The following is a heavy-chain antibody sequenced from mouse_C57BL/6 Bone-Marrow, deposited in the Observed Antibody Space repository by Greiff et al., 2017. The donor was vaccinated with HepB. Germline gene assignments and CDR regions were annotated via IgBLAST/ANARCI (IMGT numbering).Heavy chain of an antibody. J-gene: IGHJ4*01. CDR3: ARRGYYGSSYDYAMDY. D-gene: IGHD1-1*01. CDR2: FHPYNDDT. Sequence: QVQLQQSGAELVKPGASVKMSCKASGYTFTTYPIEWMKQNHGKSLEWIGNFHPYNDDTKYNEKFKGKATLTVEKSSSTVYLELSRLTSDDSAVYYCARRGYYGSSYDYAMDYWGQGTSVTVSS. CDR1: GYTFTTYP. V-gene: IGHV1-47*01.